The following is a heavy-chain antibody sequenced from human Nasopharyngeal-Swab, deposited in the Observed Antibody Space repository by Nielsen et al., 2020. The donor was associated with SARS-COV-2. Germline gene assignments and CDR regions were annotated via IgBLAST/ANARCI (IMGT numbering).Heavy chain of an antibody. CDR3: ASPDYYDSSALGVY. J-gene: IGHJ4*02. CDR2: ISSSGSTI. D-gene: IGHD3-22*01. V-gene: IGHV3-48*04. CDR1: GFTFSNAW. Sequence: GGSLRLSCAASGFTFSNAWMNWVRQAPGKGLEWVSYISSSGSTIYYADSVKGRFTISRDNAKNSLYLQMNSLRAEDTAVYYCASPDYYDSSALGVYWGQGTLVTVSS.